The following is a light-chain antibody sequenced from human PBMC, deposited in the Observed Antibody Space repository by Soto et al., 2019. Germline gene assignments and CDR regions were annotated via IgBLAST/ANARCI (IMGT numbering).Light chain of an antibody. CDR3: QQFSSYPLT. J-gene: IGKJ4*01. CDR2: DAS. V-gene: IGKV3-20*01. CDR1: QSVSNNY. Sequence: IVLTQSPGTLSLSPGERATLSCRASQSVSNNYLAWYQQKPGQAPRLLIYDASSRATGIPDRFSGGGSGTDFTLTISRLEPEDFAVYYCQQFSSYPLTFGGRTKVDIK.